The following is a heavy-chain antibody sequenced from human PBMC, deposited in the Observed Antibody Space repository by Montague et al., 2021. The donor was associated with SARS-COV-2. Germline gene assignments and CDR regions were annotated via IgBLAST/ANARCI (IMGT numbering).Heavy chain of an antibody. Sequence: SDTLSLTCAVYGASFSGYYWSWIRQPPGKGLEWIGEINPSGNTNYNPSLKSRLTISVDTSKHQFSLKLSSVTAADTAVYYCARMRAVLLWFGESTYFDYWGQGTLVTVSS. CDR1: GASFSGYY. CDR2: INPSGNT. CDR3: ARMRAVLLWFGESTYFDY. D-gene: IGHD3-10*01. V-gene: IGHV4-34*01. J-gene: IGHJ4*02.